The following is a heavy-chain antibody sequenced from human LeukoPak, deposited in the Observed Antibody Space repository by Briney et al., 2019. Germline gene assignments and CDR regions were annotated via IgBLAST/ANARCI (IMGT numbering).Heavy chain of an antibody. V-gene: IGHV4-59*12. CDR2: IYYSGST. Sequence: SETLSLTCSVSGGSISNYWSWIRQSPGKGLEWIGYIYYSGSTNYNPSLKSRVTISVDTSKNQFSLKLSSVTAADTAVYYCARAKRYYYDSSGVSFDYWGQGTLVTVSS. CDR3: ARAKRYYYDSSGVSFDY. CDR1: GGSISNY. D-gene: IGHD3-22*01. J-gene: IGHJ4*02.